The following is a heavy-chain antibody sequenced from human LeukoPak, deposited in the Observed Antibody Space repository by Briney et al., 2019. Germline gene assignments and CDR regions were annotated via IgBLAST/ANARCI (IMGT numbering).Heavy chain of an antibody. Sequence: GASVKVSCKASGYTFTSYGISWVRQAPGQGLEWMGWISAYNGNANYAQKLQGRVTMTTDTSTSTAYMELRSLRSDDTAVYYCARASVYGSGDNWFDPWGQGTLVTVSS. J-gene: IGHJ5*02. CDR3: ARASVYGSGDNWFDP. CDR2: ISAYNGNA. V-gene: IGHV1-18*01. CDR1: GYTFTSYG. D-gene: IGHD3-10*01.